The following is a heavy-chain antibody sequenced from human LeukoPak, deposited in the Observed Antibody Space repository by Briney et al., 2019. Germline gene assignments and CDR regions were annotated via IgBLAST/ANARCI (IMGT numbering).Heavy chain of an antibody. Sequence: GGSLRLSCAASGFTFSSYAMSWVRQAPGKGLEWVSAISGSGGSTYYADSVKGRFTISRDNSKNTLYLQMNSLRAEDTAVYYCASYTAPSSCFDYWGQGTLVTVSS. J-gene: IGHJ4*02. CDR2: ISGSGGST. D-gene: IGHD5-18*01. CDR1: GFTFSSYA. V-gene: IGHV3-23*01. CDR3: ASYTAPSSCFDY.